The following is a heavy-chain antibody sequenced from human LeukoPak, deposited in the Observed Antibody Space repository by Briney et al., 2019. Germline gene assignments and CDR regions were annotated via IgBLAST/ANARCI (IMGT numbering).Heavy chain of an antibody. V-gene: IGHV4-39*01. D-gene: IGHD6-13*01. Sequence: PSETLSLTCTVSGGSISSSSYYWGWIRQPPGKGLEWIGSIYYSGSTYYNPSLKSRLTLSVDTSKNQFSLKLSSVTAADTAVYYCARHSPPQLVTFDYWGQGTLVTVSS. J-gene: IGHJ4*02. CDR2: IYYSGST. CDR1: GGSISSSSYY. CDR3: ARHSPPQLVTFDY.